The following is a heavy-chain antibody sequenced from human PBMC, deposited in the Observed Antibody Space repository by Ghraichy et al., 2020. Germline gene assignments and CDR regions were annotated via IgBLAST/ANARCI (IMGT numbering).Heavy chain of an antibody. CDR2: IYYSGST. CDR1: GGSISSYY. J-gene: IGHJ6*02. CDR3: ARSAAGYCSGGSCRLYYYYGMDV. V-gene: IGHV4-59*08. D-gene: IGHD2-15*01. Sequence: ESLNISCTVSGGSISSYYWSWIRQPPGKGLEWIGYIYYSGSTNYNPSLKSRVTISVDTSKNQFSLKLSSVTAADTAVYYCARSAAGYCSGGSCRLYYYYGMDVWGQGTTVTVS.